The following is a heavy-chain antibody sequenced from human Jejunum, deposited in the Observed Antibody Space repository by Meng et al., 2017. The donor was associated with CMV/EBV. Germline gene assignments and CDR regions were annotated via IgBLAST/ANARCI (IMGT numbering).Heavy chain of an antibody. J-gene: IGHJ4*02. V-gene: IGHV6-1*01. CDR3: ARDGPEIGGHLDY. D-gene: IGHD3-10*01. Sequence: QVLLQQSGPGLVRPPQTLSLTCAISGDSVSSNTAAWNWIRQSPSRGLEWLGRTYYRSKWSSNYAVSVKRRININADTSANQFSLQLHSVTPEDTAVYYCARDGPEIGGHLDYWGQGILVTVSS. CDR1: GDSVSSNTAA. CDR2: TYYRSKWSS.